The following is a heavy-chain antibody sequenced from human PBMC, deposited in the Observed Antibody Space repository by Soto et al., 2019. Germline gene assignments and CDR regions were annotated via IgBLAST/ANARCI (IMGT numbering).Heavy chain of an antibody. J-gene: IGHJ3*02. CDR1: GYTFTSCY. V-gene: IGHV1-46*01. CDR2: INPSGGST. CDR3: ARAVSARYYYDSSGYPHDAFDI. Sequence: ASVKVSCKASGYTFTSCYMHWVRQAPGQVLEWMGIINPSGGSTSYAQKFQGRVTMTRDTSTSTVYMELSSLRSEDTAVYYCARAVSARYYYDSSGYPHDAFDIWGQGTMVTVSS. D-gene: IGHD3-22*01.